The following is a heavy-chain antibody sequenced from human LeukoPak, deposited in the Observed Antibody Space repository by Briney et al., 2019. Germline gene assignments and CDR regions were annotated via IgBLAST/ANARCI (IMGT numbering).Heavy chain of an antibody. V-gene: IGHV1-2*02. J-gene: IGHJ6*01. Sequence: GASVKVSCTAAGSTFTDYFIHWVRQPPGQGLEGMGWSNPTTGAIFYAQKFQGRVPMTRDTSISTVYMELSSLRSDDTAMYWCASDPAPPGGPVAGTGSMDVWGQGTTVTVSS. CDR1: GSTFTDYF. CDR2: SNPTTGAI. CDR3: ASDPAPPGGPVAGTGSMDV. D-gene: IGHD6-19*01.